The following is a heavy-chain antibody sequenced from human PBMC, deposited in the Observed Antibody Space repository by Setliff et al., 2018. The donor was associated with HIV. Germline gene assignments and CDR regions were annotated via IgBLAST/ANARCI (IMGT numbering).Heavy chain of an antibody. J-gene: IGHJ6*03. V-gene: IGHV4-61*09. CDR3: ARGGGTSSPIDYHYYIDV. D-gene: IGHD6-6*01. CDR1: GGSISSGSYY. Sequence: SETLSLTCSVSGGSISSGSYYWSWIRQPAGKGLEWIGHIYTSGMAYYNPSLKSRVTMSVDTSKNQFSLKLTSVTAADTAVYYCARGGGTSSPIDYHYYIDVWGKGTTVTVSS. CDR2: IYTSGMA.